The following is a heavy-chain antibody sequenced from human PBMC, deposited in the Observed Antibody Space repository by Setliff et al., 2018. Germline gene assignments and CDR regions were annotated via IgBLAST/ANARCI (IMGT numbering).Heavy chain of an antibody. Sequence: SETLSLTCTVSDDSFTSSRYYWGWIRQAPGSGLEWIGSISYSGTPYYNASVESRVTISIDTSRNQFSLELRSVTVADTATYYCARHTIAMSTIISYFDYWGQGTLVTVSS. CDR1: DDSFTSSRYY. D-gene: IGHD3-10*01. V-gene: IGHV4-39*01. CDR3: ARHTIAMSTIISYFDY. J-gene: IGHJ4*02. CDR2: ISYSGTP.